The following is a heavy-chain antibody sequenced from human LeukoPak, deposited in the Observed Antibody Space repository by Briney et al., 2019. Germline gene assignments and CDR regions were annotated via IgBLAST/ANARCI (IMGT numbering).Heavy chain of an antibody. V-gene: IGHV4-61*08. Sequence: SETLSLTCTVSGGSVSSDDYYWSWIRQPPGEGLEWIGYIYYTGSNNYNPSLKSRVTISLGTSKNQFSLKLYSVTAADTAVYYCARNRGYYDGNQNWYFDLWGRGSLVTVSS. J-gene: IGHJ2*01. CDR2: IYYTGSN. CDR1: GGSVSSDDYY. D-gene: IGHD3-22*01. CDR3: ARNRGYYDGNQNWYFDL.